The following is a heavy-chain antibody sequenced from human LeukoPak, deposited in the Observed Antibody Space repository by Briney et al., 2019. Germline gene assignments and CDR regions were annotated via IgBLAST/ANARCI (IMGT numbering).Heavy chain of an antibody. CDR1: GGSFSGYY. J-gene: IGHJ4*02. D-gene: IGHD3-10*01. CDR3: ARGGRQYGSGSSFDY. Sequence: SETLSLTCAVYGGSFSGYYWSWIRQPPGKGLEWIWEINHSGSTNYNPSLKSRVTISVDTSKNQFSLKLSFVTAADTAVYYCARGGRQYGSGSSFDYWGQGTLVTVSS. V-gene: IGHV4-34*01. CDR2: INHSGST.